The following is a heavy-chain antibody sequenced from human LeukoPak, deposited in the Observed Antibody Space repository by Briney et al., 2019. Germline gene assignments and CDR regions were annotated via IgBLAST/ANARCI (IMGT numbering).Heavy chain of an antibody. Sequence: ASVKVSCKASGYTFTSHDINWVRQATGQGLEWMGWMNPNSGNTGYAQKFQGRVSMIRDTSISTAYMELSSLRSEDTAVYYCARGPVEAVFGVSTEDWGQGTTVTVSS. CDR2: MNPNSGNT. V-gene: IGHV1-8*01. D-gene: IGHD3-10*02. J-gene: IGHJ6*02. CDR1: GYTFTSHD. CDR3: ARGPVEAVFGVSTED.